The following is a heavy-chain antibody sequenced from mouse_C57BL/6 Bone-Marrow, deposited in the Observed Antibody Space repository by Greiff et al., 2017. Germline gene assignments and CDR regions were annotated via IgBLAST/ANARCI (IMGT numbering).Heavy chain of an antibody. V-gene: IGHV1-52*01. CDR3: VITTVVEDY. CDR2: IDPSDSET. CDR1: GYTFTSYW. D-gene: IGHD1-1*01. Sequence: QVQLQQSGAELVRPGSSVKLSCKASGYTFTSYWMHWVKQRPKQGLEWIGNIDPSDSETHYNQKFKDKATLTADKSSSTAYMQLSSLTSEDSAVYYCVITTVVEDYWGQGTTLTVSS. J-gene: IGHJ2*01.